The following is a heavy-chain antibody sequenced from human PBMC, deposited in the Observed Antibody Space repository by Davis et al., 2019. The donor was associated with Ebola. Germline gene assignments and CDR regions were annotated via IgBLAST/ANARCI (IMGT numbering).Heavy chain of an antibody. Sequence: GESLKISCAASGFTFSSYAMTWVRQAPGKGLEWVSAISGSGGSTYYADSVKGRFTISRDNAKNTLYLQMNSLRAEDTAVYYCVKGIGEDWGQGTLVTVSS. D-gene: IGHD2-21*01. CDR2: ISGSGGST. J-gene: IGHJ4*02. CDR3: VKGIGED. CDR1: GFTFSSYA. V-gene: IGHV3-23*01.